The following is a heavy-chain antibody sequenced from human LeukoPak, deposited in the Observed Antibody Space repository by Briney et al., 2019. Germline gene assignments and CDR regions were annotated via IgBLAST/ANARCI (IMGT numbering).Heavy chain of an antibody. D-gene: IGHD3-10*01. CDR3: AHLDYYGSFGY. J-gene: IGHJ4*02. V-gene: IGHV2-5*02. CDR2: IYWDDDK. CDR1: EFSLSTSGVG. Sequence: SGPRLVKPTQTLTLTCTFSEFSLSTSGVGVCWIRQPPGKALEWLALIYWDDDKCYSPSLKSRLTITKDTSKNQVVLTMTNMDPVDTATYYCAHLDYYGSFGYWGQGTLVTVSS.